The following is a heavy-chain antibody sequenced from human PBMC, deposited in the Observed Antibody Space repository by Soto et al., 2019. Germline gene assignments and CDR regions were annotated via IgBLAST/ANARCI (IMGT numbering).Heavy chain of an antibody. CDR2: IKSKTDGGTT. V-gene: IGHV3-15*01. J-gene: IGHJ6*03. D-gene: IGHD4-17*01. CDR3: TTDLVPTVTTWFSSYYYYYMDV. Sequence: EVQLVESGGGLVKPGGSLRLSCAASGFTFSNAWMSWVRQAPGKGLEWVGRIKSKTDGGTTDYAAPVKGRFTISRDDSKNTLYLQMNSLKTEDTAVYYCTTDLVPTVTTWFSSYYYYYMDVWGKGTTVTVSS. CDR1: GFTFSNAW.